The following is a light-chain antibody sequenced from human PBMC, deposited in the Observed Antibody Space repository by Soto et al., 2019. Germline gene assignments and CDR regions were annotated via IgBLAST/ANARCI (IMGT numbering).Light chain of an antibody. V-gene: IGKV2-28*01. J-gene: IGKJ5*01. CDR2: LGS. CDR3: MQALQNPVT. Sequence: DVVLTQSPLSLPATLCRPASISCXSWQSLLHLNGNNYLDWYLQKPGQSPQLLIYLGSNRASGVPDRFSGSGSGTDFTLKISRVEAEDVGIYYCMQALQNPVTFGQGTRLEIK. CDR1: QSLLHLNGNNY.